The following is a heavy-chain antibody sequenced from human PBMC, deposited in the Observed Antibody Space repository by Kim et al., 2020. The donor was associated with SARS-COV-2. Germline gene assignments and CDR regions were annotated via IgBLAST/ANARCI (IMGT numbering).Heavy chain of an antibody. D-gene: IGHD4-4*01. CDR3: ARGRGTTRRWDWFDP. V-gene: IGHV1-2*02. J-gene: IGHJ5*02. Sequence: QKFQGRVTMTRDTSIRTAYMELSRLRSDDTAVYYCARGRGTTRRWDWFDPWGQGTLVTVSS.